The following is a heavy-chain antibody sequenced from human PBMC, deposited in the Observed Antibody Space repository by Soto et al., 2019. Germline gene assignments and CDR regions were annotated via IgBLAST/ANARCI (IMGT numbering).Heavy chain of an antibody. D-gene: IGHD6-19*01. CDR3: AKDPGAGPGRISGYFQH. J-gene: IGHJ1*01. Sequence: PWGSLRLSCAASGFTFSSYAMGWVRQAPGKGLEWVSAISGSGGSTYYADSVKGRFTISRDNSKNTLYLQMNSLRAEDTAVYYCAKDPGAGPGRISGYFQHWGQGTLVTVSS. CDR2: ISGSGGST. V-gene: IGHV3-23*01. CDR1: GFTFSSYA.